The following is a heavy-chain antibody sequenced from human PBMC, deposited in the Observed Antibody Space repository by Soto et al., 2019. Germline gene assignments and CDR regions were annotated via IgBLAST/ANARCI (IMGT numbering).Heavy chain of an antibody. V-gene: IGHV3-74*01. CDR3: ARGDRAAETFFYYYGMDL. Sequence: QLVESGGGLVQPGGSLRLSCAASGFTLNNYWMHWVRQAPGMGLVWVSRINGDATSTSYADSVKGRFTISRDNARNTLYLRMNSLRAEDTALYYCARGDRAAETFFYYYGMDLWGQGTTVTVS. CDR2: INGDATST. D-gene: IGHD6-13*01. J-gene: IGHJ6*02. CDR1: GFTLNNYW.